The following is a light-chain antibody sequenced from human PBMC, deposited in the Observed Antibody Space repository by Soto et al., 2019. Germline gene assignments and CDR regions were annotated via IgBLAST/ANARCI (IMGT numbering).Light chain of an antibody. V-gene: IGLV2-14*01. CDR1: SSDVGGYKY. CDR2: EVS. Sequence: QSALTQPASVSGSPGQSITISCTGTSSDVGGYKYVPWYQHHADKAPKLMIYEVSNRPSGVSNRFSGSKSGNTASLTIYGLQAEDEADYYCSSFSSSTTLYVFGTGTKVTVL. J-gene: IGLJ1*01. CDR3: SSFSSSTTLYV.